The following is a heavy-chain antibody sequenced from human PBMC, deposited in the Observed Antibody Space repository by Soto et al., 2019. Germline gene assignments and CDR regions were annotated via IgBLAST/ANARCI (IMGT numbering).Heavy chain of an antibody. CDR3: ARARIVVAGTIVDY. Sequence: PSEPLSLTCAVSGYSISSGYYCGWIRQPPGKGLEWIGSIYHSGNTYYNPSLKSRVTISVDTSKNHFSLKLSSVTAADTAVYYCARARIVVAGTIVDYWGQGTLVTVSS. CDR2: IYHSGNT. CDR1: GYSISSGYY. D-gene: IGHD6-19*01. J-gene: IGHJ4*02. V-gene: IGHV4-38-2*01.